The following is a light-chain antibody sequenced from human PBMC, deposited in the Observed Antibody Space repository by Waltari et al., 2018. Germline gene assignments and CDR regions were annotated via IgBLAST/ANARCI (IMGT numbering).Light chain of an antibody. Sequence: SVLTQPPSASETPGQRVTISCSGTSSNIGRNSVNWYQQVPGTAPKLLIYNNSQRPSGVPDRFSGSKSGTSASLDISGLQSEDEADYYCAAWDDSLNGVFGGGTKLTVL. CDR1: SSNIGRNS. CDR2: NNS. CDR3: AAWDDSLNGV. V-gene: IGLV1-44*01. J-gene: IGLJ3*02.